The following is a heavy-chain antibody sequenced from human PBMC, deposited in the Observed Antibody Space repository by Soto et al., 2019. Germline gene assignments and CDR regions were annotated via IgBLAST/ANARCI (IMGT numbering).Heavy chain of an antibody. J-gene: IGHJ4*02. D-gene: IGHD2-8*01. CDR2: ISGSGGST. CDR1: GYTFSSYA. CDR3: AKDRDSVLMVCGFDY. Sequence: EVQLLESGGGLVQPGGSLRLSCAASGYTFSSYAMSWVRQAPGKGLEWVSAISGSGGSTYYADSVKGRFTISRDNSKNTLYLQMNSLRAEDTAVYYCAKDRDSVLMVCGFDYWGQGTLVTVSS. V-gene: IGHV3-23*01.